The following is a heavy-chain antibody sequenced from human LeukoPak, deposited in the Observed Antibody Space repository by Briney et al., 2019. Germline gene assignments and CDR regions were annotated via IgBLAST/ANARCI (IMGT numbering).Heavy chain of an antibody. D-gene: IGHD2-2*01. CDR2: INAGNGNT. V-gene: IGHV1-3*01. J-gene: IGHJ4*02. CDR1: GYTFTSYA. CDR3: AREREYCSSTSCYAYFDY. Sequence: ASVKVSCKASGYTFTSYAMHWVRQAPGQRLEWMGWINAGNGNTKYSQKFQGRVTITRDTSASTAYMELSSLRSEDTAVYYCAREREYCSSTSCYAYFDYWGQGTLVTVSS.